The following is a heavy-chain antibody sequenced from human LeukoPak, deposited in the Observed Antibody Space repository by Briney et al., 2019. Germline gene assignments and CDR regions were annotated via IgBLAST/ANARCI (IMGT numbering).Heavy chain of an antibody. V-gene: IGHV3-30*18. D-gene: IGHD3-10*01. CDR3: AKDLRAYRGSGGPHVDT. CDR2: ISYDGSYK. CDR1: GFTFGTYG. J-gene: IGHJ5*02. Sequence: GRSLRLSCAASGFTFGTYGMHWVRQAPGKGLEWVALISYDGSYKNYADSVKGRFSISRDTSRNTLFLQMNGLRTEDTAVYYCAKDLRAYRGSGGPHVDTWGQGTLVTVSS.